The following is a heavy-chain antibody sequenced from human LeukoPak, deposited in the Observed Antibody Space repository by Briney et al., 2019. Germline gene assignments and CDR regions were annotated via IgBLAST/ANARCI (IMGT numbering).Heavy chain of an antibody. CDR3: ARDPSSGWFPFDY. CDR1: GGSISSSSYY. Sequence: PSETLSLTCTVSGGSISSSSYYWGWIRQPPGKGLEWIGSIYYSGSTYYNPSLKSRVTISVDTSKNQFSLKLSSVTAADTAVYYCARDPSSGWFPFDYWGQGTLVTVSS. J-gene: IGHJ4*02. V-gene: IGHV4-39*07. D-gene: IGHD6-19*01. CDR2: IYYSGST.